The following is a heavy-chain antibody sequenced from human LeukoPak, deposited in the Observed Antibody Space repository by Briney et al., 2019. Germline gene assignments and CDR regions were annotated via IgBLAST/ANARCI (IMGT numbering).Heavy chain of an antibody. V-gene: IGHV3-23*01. CDR1: GFTFSSHA. CDR2: VSGSGGST. CDR3: ARSGIAAAGRGWFDP. J-gene: IGHJ5*02. D-gene: IGHD6-13*01. Sequence: GGSLRLSCAASGFTFSSHAMSWVRQAPGKGLEWVSAVSGSGGSTYYADSVKGRFTISRDNSKNTLYPQMNSLRAEDTAVYYCARSGIAAAGRGWFDPWGQGTLVTVSS.